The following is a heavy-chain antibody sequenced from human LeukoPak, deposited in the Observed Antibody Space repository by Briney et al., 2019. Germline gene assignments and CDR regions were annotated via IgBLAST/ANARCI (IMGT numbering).Heavy chain of an antibody. Sequence: TGGPLRLSCAASGFTFSASEMNWVRQAPGKGLDWISCISSSGSNIYHADSVKGRFTISRDNAKNSLYLQMNSLRVEDTGVYYCARVGRSTVGGYWGQGTLVTVSS. CDR1: GFTFSASE. J-gene: IGHJ4*02. CDR2: ISSSGSNI. V-gene: IGHV3-48*03. CDR3: ARVGRSTVGGY. D-gene: IGHD4-23*01.